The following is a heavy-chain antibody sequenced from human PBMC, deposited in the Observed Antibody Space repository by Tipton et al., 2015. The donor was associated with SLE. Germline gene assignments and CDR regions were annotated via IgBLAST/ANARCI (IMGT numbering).Heavy chain of an antibody. Sequence: TLSLTCAVYGGHFSGYYWSWIRQPPGKGLEWIGYIYYSGSTNYNPSLKSRVTISVDTSKNQFSLKLSSVTAADTAVYYCARDLGRGYNWFDPWGQGTLVTVSS. CDR2: IYYSGST. J-gene: IGHJ5*02. CDR3: ARDLGRGYNWFDP. D-gene: IGHD1-26*01. CDR1: GGHFSGYY. V-gene: IGHV4-59*01.